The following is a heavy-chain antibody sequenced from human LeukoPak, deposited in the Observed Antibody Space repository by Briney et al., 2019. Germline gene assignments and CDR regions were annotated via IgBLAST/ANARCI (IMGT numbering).Heavy chain of an antibody. J-gene: IGHJ4*02. Sequence: PSETLSLTCDVYGXSSSGYFWSWIRQAPGKGLEWIAEINHSGDSHYNPSLKSRVTISVDTSRSHFSLKLISVTAADTAMYYCARAGSGYSFDYWGQGTLVTVSS. CDR3: ARAGSGYSFDY. V-gene: IGHV4-34*01. CDR1: GXSSSGYF. D-gene: IGHD3-10*01. CDR2: INHSGDS.